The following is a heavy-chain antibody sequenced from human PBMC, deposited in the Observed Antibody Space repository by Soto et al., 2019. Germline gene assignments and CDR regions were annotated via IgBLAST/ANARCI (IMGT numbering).Heavy chain of an antibody. D-gene: IGHD1-7*01. CDR1: GDSVSSNSAA. V-gene: IGHV6-1*01. CDR2: TYYRSKWYN. Sequence: PSQTLSLTCAISGDSVSSNSAAWNWIRQSPSRGLEWLGRTYYRSKWYNDYAVSVKSRITINPDTSKNQFSLQLNSVTPEDTAVYYCAREAPSLLTGTTLFDYWGQGTLVTVSS. J-gene: IGHJ4*02. CDR3: AREAPSLLTGTTLFDY.